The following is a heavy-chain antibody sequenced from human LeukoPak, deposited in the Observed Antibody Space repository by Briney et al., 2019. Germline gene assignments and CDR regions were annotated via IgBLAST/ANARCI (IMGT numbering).Heavy chain of an antibody. J-gene: IGHJ4*02. V-gene: IGHV4-61*08. CDR2: IYYTGSA. CDR3: ARVGQVTMVRGLIVGFNFDH. CDR1: SGSFSNGDYY. D-gene: IGHD3-10*01. Sequence: PSETLSLTCTVSSGSFSNGDYYWSWLRQPPGKALEWIGYIYYTGSAYYNPSLGGRVTLSVDTSKNQFSVKLSSVTAADTAVYYCARVGQVTMVRGLIVGFNFDHWGQGIQVTVSS.